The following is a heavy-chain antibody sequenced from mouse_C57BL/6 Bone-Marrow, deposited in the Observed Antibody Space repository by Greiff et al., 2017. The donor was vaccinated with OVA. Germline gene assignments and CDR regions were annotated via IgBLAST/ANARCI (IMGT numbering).Heavy chain of an antibody. D-gene: IGHD1-1*01. CDR3: ARPLCTTVVVPFDY. J-gene: IGHJ2*01. V-gene: IGHV5-6*01. CDR2: ISSGGSYT. Sequence: EVQVVESGGDLVKPGGSLKLSCAASGFTFSSYGMSWVRQTPDKRLEWVATISSGGSYTYYPDSVKGRFTISRDNAKNTLYLQMSSLKSEDTAMYYFARPLCTTVVVPFDYWGQGTTLTVSS. CDR1: GFTFSSYG.